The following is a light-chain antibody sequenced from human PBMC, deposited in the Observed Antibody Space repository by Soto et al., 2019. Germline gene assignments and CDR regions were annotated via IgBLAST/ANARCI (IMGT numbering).Light chain of an antibody. CDR3: MQALQTSCT. J-gene: IGKJ1*01. Sequence: DIVMTQSPLSLPVTPGEPASISCRSSQSLLHSNGYNYLDWYMQKPGQSPQLLIYLGSNRASGVSDRVSGSGSGTDITLIISGVEAEDVGVYYCMQALQTSCTFGQGIKLEIK. CDR2: LGS. CDR1: QSLLHSNGYNY. V-gene: IGKV2-28*01.